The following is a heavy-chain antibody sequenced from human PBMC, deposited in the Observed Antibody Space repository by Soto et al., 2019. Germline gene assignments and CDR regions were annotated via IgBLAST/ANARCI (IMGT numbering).Heavy chain of an antibody. J-gene: IGHJ4*02. CDR2: IYYSGST. CDR1: GGSVSSGNW. CDR3: ARIKTDSVSYSPAFPNPGFDY. D-gene: IGHD1-26*01. Sequence: SETLSLTCTVSGGSVSSGNWWGWIRQPPGKGLEWIGYIYYSGSTYYNPSLKSRVTMSVDTSKNQFSLKLSSVTAVDTAVYYCARIKTDSVSYSPAFPNPGFDYWGQGTLVTVSS. V-gene: IGHV4-28*01.